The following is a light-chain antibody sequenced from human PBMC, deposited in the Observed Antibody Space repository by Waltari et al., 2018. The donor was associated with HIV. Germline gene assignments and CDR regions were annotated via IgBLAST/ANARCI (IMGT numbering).Light chain of an antibody. V-gene: IGLV2-14*03. Sequence: QSALTQPASVSGSPGQSITISCSGPTSDIDDYYSFSWYQQHPGKAPKLMIFDVTSRPSGVSSRFSASRAGTTASLTVSGLQPEDEADYYCQSADSSGTYVVFGGGTKLTVL. CDR3: QSADSSGTYVV. J-gene: IGLJ2*01. CDR2: DVT. CDR1: TSDIDDYYS.